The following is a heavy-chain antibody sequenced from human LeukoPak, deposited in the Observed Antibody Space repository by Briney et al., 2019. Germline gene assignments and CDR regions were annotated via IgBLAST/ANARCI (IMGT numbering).Heavy chain of an antibody. D-gene: IGHD3-22*01. Sequence: ASVKVSCKASGYTFTGYYMHWVRQAPGQGLEWMGRINPNSGGTNYAQKFQGRVTMTRDTSISTASMELSRLRSEDTAVYYCARGYDSSGYYYAAPDAFDIWGQGTMVTVSS. CDR1: GYTFTGYY. J-gene: IGHJ3*02. V-gene: IGHV1-2*06. CDR2: INPNSGGT. CDR3: ARGYDSSGYYYAAPDAFDI.